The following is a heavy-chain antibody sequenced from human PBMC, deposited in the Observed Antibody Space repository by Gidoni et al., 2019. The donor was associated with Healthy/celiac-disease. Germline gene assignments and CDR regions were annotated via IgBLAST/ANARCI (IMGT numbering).Heavy chain of an antibody. Sequence: QVQLQQWGAGLLKPSETLSLTCAGYGGSFSGYYWSWIRQPPGKGLEWIGEINHNGSTNYYPSLKSRVTISVDTSKNQFSLKLSSVTAADTAVYYCAREVVPDYYDSSGYYYFDYWGQGTLVTVSS. CDR1: GGSFSGYY. J-gene: IGHJ4*02. D-gene: IGHD3-22*01. CDR2: INHNGST. V-gene: IGHV4-34*01. CDR3: AREVVPDYYDSSGYYYFDY.